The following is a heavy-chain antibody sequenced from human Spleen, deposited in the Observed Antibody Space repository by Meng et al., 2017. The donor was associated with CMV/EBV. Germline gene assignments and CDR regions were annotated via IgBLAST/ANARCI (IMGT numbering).Heavy chain of an antibody. D-gene: IGHD1-26*01. CDR3: AREPFHSGSYPFFDY. J-gene: IGHJ4*02. CDR2: ISKDGSST. V-gene: IGHV3-74*03. CDR1: GFTFRSYW. Sequence: GGSLRLSCAASGFTFRSYWMHWVRQVPGKGLVWVSQISKDGSSTTYEDSLKGRFTVSRDNAKNTVYLQMNSLRVEDTAVYYCAREPFHSGSYPFFDYWGQGTLVTVSS.